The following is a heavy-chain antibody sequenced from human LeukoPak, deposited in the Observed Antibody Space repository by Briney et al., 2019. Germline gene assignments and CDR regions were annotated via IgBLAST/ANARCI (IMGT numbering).Heavy chain of an antibody. CDR3: AKDLYVWGSYRYPDY. CDR1: GFTFSSYG. V-gene: IGHV3-30*18. J-gene: IGHJ4*02. D-gene: IGHD3-16*02. CDR2: TSYDGSNK. Sequence: GGSLRLSCAASGFTFSSYGMHWVRQAPGKGLEWVAVTSYDGSNKYYADPVKGRFTISRDNSKNTLYLQMNSLRAEDTAVYYCAKDLYVWGSYRYPDYWGQGTLVTVSS.